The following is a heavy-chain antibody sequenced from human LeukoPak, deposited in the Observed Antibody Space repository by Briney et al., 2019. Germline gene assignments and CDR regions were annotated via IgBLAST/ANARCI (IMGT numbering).Heavy chain of an antibody. D-gene: IGHD2-2*02. CDR1: GFTFSSYS. V-gene: IGHV3-48*01. J-gene: IGHJ5*02. CDR3: ARGYTRPRNWFEP. CDR2: ISSSSSTI. Sequence: PGGSLRLSCAASGFTFSSYSMNWVRQALGKGLEGVSYISSSSSTIYYADSVKGRFTISRDNAKNSLYLQMNSLRAEDTAVYYCARGYTRPRNWFEPWGQGTLVTVSS.